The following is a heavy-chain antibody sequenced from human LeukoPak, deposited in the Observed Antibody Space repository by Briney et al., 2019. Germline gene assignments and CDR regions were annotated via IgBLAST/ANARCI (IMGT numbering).Heavy chain of an antibody. CDR2: IYHSGST. CDR1: GGSISSYY. V-gene: IGHV4-59*12. D-gene: IGHD3-22*01. CDR3: ARGGGYDSSGYPDY. Sequence: SETLSLTCTVSGGSISSYYWSWIRQPPGKGLEWIGYIYHSGSTYYNPSLKSRVTISVDRSKNQFSLKLSSVTAADTAAYYCARGGGYDSSGYPDYWGQGTLVTVSS. J-gene: IGHJ4*02.